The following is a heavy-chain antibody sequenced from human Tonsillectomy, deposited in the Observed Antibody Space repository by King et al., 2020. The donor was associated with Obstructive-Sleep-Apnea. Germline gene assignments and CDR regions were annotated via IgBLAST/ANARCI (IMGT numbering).Heavy chain of an antibody. CDR3: ARRSTAYASYFDY. Sequence: VQLQESGPGLVKPSETLSLTCTVSGGSVNSISYYWGWIRQPPGKGLEWIGNIYSGGSTYYNPSLKSRVTISVDSSKNQFSLNLSSVTAADTAIFYCARRSTAYASYFDYWGQGSLVTVSS. V-gene: IGHV4-39*01. J-gene: IGHJ4*02. CDR2: IYSGGST. CDR1: GGSVNSISYY. D-gene: IGHD3-10*01.